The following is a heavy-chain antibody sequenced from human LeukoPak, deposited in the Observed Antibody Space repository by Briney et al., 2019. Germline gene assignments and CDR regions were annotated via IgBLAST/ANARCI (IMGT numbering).Heavy chain of an antibody. D-gene: IGHD3-10*01. Sequence: QSGGSLRLTCVASGFTFKSYSMNWVRQAPGKGLEWVSFITSTSSDLFYSDSVKGQFTVSRDNARNSLYLQMNSLTAEDTAVYYCARAAGHYFDYWGQGSLVTVSS. J-gene: IGHJ4*02. CDR1: GFTFKSYS. CDR3: ARAAGHYFDY. V-gene: IGHV3-48*04. CDR2: ITSTSSDL.